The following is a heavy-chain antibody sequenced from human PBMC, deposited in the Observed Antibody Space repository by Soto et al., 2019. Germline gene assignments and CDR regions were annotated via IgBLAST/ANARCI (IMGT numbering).Heavy chain of an antibody. V-gene: IGHV1-2*04. J-gene: IGHJ4*02. Sequence: QVQLMQSGAEVKKPGASMKVSCKASGYKFTGHYVHWVRQAPGQGLEWMGCINPNSGATNYAQNFQDWVIMTRDTSISTVYMELSRLRSDDTAIYYCARENIFGVVREYYFDSWGQGTLVTVSS. D-gene: IGHD3-3*01. CDR2: INPNSGAT. CDR3: ARENIFGVVREYYFDS. CDR1: GYKFTGHY.